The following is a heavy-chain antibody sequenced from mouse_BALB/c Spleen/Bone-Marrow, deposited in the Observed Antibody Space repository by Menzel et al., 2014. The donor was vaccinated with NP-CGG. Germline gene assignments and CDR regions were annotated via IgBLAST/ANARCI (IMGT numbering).Heavy chain of an antibody. V-gene: IGHV5-12-2*01. CDR3: TRHGEVRRFYYALDY. J-gene: IGHJ4*01. CDR2: ISNGGGST. D-gene: IGHD2-14*01. CDR1: GFTFSSYS. Sequence: EVKVEESGGGLVQPGGSLKLSCTASGFTFSSYSMSGVRQTPEKRLEWVAYISNGGGSTYYPDAVKGRFTISRDNAKNSLYLQMSSLKSEDTAMYYCTRHGEVRRFYYALDYWGQGTSVTVSS.